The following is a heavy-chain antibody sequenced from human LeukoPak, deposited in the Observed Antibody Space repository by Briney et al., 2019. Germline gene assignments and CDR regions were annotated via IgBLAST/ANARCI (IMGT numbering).Heavy chain of an antibody. CDR1: GFTFSSYG. Sequence: GGSLRLSCAASGFTFSSYGMHWVRQAPGKGLEWVVLISYDGSNKYYADSVKGRFTISRDNSKNTLFLQMNSLRVEDTAVYYCADHQHWGQGTLVTVSS. J-gene: IGHJ4*02. V-gene: IGHV3-30*03. CDR2: ISYDGSNK. CDR3: ADHQH.